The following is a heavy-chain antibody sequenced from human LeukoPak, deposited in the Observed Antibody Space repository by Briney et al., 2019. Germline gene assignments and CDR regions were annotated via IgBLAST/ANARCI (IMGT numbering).Heavy chain of an antibody. CDR1: GYTFTSYD. Sequence: ASVKVSCKASGYTFTSYDINWVRQAPGQGLEWMGWISAYNGNTNYAQNLQGRVTMTTDASTSTAYMELRSLRSDDTAVYYCARRRGTANDYWGQGTLVTVSS. V-gene: IGHV1-18*01. CDR2: ISAYNGNT. J-gene: IGHJ4*02. D-gene: IGHD3-16*01. CDR3: ARRRGTANDY.